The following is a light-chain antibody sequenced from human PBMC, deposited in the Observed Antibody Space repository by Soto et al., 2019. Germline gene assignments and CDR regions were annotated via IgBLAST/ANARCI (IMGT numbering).Light chain of an antibody. J-gene: IGLJ2*01. V-gene: IGLV2-8*01. Sequence: QSVLTQPPSASGSPGQSVTISCTGTSSDVGGYKYVSWYQHHPGKAPKVVIYEVTKRPSGVPDRFSGSQSGNTASLTVSGLQAEDEADYYCSSYGGTNNVVFGGGTKVTAL. CDR3: SSYGGTNNVV. CDR1: SSDVGGYKY. CDR2: EVT.